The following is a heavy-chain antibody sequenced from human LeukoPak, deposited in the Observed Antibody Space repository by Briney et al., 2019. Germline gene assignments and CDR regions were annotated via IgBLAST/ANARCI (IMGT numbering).Heavy chain of an antibody. CDR1: GGSISSSTYY. Sequence: SETLSLTCTVSGGSISSSTYYWGWIRQPPGEGLEWIGSIYYSGSTYYNPSLKSRVTISVGTSKNQFSLKLSSVTAADTAVYYCARHRAYYDISGYYFESWGQGTRVTVSS. D-gene: IGHD3-22*01. CDR3: ARHRAYYDISGYYFES. CDR2: IYYSGST. J-gene: IGHJ4*02. V-gene: IGHV4-39*01.